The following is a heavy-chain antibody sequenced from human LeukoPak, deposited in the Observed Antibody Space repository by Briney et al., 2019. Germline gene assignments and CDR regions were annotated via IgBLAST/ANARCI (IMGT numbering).Heavy chain of an antibody. CDR3: ARAQYDGLSTGYTGGFYYMDV. D-gene: IGHD3-3*01. Sequence: SETLSLTCTVSGGSIGSSCWSWIRQPPGKGLEWIGYISNSGSTTYSPSLKSRLTISVHMSKNQFSLDLHSVTTADTAVYYCARAQYDGLSTGYTGGFYYMDVWGKGTTVSVSS. CDR1: GGSIGSSC. CDR2: ISNSGST. J-gene: IGHJ6*03. V-gene: IGHV4-59*01.